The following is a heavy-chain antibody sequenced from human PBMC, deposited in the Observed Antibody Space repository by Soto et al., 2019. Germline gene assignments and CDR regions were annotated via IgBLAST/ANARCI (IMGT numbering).Heavy chain of an antibody. CDR3: ATRITVFGLLIPPFDP. Sequence: SETLSLTCAVYGGSVNGYYWNWIRQPPGKELEWIGEINHTEGTHYNPSLKSRVTMSVDTSKNQFSLRLSSVTAADTAIYYCATRITVFGLLIPPFDPWGQGTQVTVSS. D-gene: IGHD3-3*01. CDR1: GGSVNGYY. J-gene: IGHJ5*02. CDR2: INHTEGT. V-gene: IGHV4-34*01.